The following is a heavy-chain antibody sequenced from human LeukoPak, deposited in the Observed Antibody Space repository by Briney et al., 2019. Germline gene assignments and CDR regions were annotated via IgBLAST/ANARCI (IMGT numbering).Heavy chain of an antibody. V-gene: IGHV4-59*11. CDR2: NDYSGST. J-gene: IGHJ6*03. CDR1: GGPISTHY. Sequence: SETLSLTCIVSGGPISTHYWSWSRQPPGKGLEWIGYNDYSGSTNFNPSLKSRVTISVDTSKNQFSLKLNSVTAADTAVYYCARGATFRGTYYMDVWGKGTTVTVSS. CDR3: ARGATFRGTYYMDV. D-gene: IGHD3-10*01.